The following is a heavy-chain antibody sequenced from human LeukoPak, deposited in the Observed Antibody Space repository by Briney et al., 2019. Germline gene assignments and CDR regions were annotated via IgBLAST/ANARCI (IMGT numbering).Heavy chain of an antibody. CDR2: IYYSGST. CDR3: ARHLYNWKEDAFYI. Sequence: PPETLSLTCTVSGGSISSGSYYWSRMRQPPGKGLEWIGSIYYSGSTYDYPSLRSRVTISVDTSKNQFSLKLSSVTAADTAVYYCARHLYNWKEDAFYIWGQRTMGTASP. V-gene: IGHV4-39*01. CDR1: GGSISSGSYY. D-gene: IGHD1-20*01. J-gene: IGHJ3*02.